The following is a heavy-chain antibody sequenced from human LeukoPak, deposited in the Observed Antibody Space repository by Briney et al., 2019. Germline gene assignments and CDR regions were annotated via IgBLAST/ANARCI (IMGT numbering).Heavy chain of an antibody. CDR3: AADYWSYYGSGSRNSHYYYYGMDV. CDR2: INPSGGST. V-gene: IGHV1-46*01. Sequence: ASVKVSCKASGYTFTSYYMHWVRQAPGQGLEWMGIINPSGGSTSYAQKFQGRVTMTRDTSTSTVYMELSSLRSEDTAVYYCAADYWSYYGSGSRNSHYYYYGMDVWGQGTTVTVSS. D-gene: IGHD3-10*01. CDR1: GYTFTSYY. J-gene: IGHJ6*02.